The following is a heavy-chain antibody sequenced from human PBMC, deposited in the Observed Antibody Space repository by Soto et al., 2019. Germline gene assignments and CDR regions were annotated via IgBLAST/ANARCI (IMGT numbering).Heavy chain of an antibody. CDR2: ISGYNDNT. Sequence: GVSVKVSCKASRYTYTGYYRHWLCHAPGQGHERLRRISGYNDNTYYAQKFQGRVTMITDTSTSTAYMELRSLRSDDTAFYYCVRGQSCVRRNCYSGALDIWVQGTLVTVSS. V-gene: IGHV1-18*04. D-gene: IGHD2-21*02. CDR3: VRGQSCVRRNCYSGALDI. CDR1: RYTYTGYY. J-gene: IGHJ3*02.